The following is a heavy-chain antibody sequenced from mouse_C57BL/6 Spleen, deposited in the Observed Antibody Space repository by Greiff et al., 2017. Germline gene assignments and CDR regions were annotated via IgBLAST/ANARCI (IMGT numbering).Heavy chain of an antibody. V-gene: IGHV1-72*01. CDR3: AKGTYYDYEDYYAMDY. Sequence: QVQLQQPGAELVKPGASVKLSCKASGYTFTSYWMHWVKQRPGRGLEWIGRIDPNSGGTKYNEKFKSKATLTVDKPSSTAYMQRSSLTSEDSAVYYCAKGTYYDYEDYYAMDYWGQGTSVTVSS. CDR1: GYTFTSYW. J-gene: IGHJ4*01. D-gene: IGHD2-4*01. CDR2: IDPNSGGT.